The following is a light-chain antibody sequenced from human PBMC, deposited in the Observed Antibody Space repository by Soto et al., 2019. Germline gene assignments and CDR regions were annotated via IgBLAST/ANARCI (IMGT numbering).Light chain of an antibody. Sequence: EIVMTQTPLRLSVTPGQPASISCKSSRSLLHTDGKTYLYWXQQKPGQSPQLLIYTLSYRASGVPDRFSGSGSGTDFTLKISRVEADDVGVYYCMQRIEFPITFGQGTRLEIK. V-gene: IGKV2-40*01. J-gene: IGKJ5*01. CDR2: TLS. CDR3: MQRIEFPIT. CDR1: RSLLHTDGKTY.